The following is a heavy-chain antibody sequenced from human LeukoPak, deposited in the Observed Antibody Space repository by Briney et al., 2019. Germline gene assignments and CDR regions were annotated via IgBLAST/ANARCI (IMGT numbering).Heavy chain of an antibody. J-gene: IGHJ4*02. CDR2: IYSGGST. D-gene: IGHD1-1*01. CDR1: GFTVSSNC. CDR3: ARGTKQSQPVH. V-gene: IGHV3-66*01. Sequence: PGGSLRLSCAASGFTVSSNCMSWVRQAPGKGLEWVSVIYSGGSTFYADSVKDRFTISRDNSKNTLYLQMNSLRAEDTAVYYCARGTKQSQPVHWGQGTLVTVSS.